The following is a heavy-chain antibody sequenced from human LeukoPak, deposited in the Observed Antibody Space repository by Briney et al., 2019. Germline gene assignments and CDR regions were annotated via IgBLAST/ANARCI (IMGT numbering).Heavy chain of an antibody. CDR2: ISDDGSNK. D-gene: IGHD5-18*01. V-gene: IGHV3-30*18. CDR1: GFTFSSYG. J-gene: IGHJ4*02. CDR3: AKGGRYSYGYKGDY. Sequence: PGGSLRLFCAASGFTFSSYGMHWVRQAPGKGLEWVAVISDDGSNKYYADSVKGRFTISRDNSKNTLYLQMNSLRAEDTAVYYCAKGGRYSYGYKGDYWGQGTLVTVSS.